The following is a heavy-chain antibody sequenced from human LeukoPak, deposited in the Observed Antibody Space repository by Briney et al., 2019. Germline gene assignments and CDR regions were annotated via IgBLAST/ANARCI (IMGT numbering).Heavy chain of an antibody. Sequence: SVKVSCKASGGTFSSYAISWVRQAPGQGLEWMGGIIPIFGTANYAQKFQGRVTITADESTSTAYMELSSLRSEDTAVYYCARALLGYCSGGSCYTDFDYWAREPWSPSPQ. CDR3: ARALLGYCSGGSCYTDFDY. CDR1: GGTFSSYA. CDR2: IIPIFGTA. V-gene: IGHV1-69*13. J-gene: IGHJ4*02. D-gene: IGHD2-15*01.